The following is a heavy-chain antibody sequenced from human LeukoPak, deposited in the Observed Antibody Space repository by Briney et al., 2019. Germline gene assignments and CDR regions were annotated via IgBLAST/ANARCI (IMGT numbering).Heavy chain of an antibody. Sequence: SETLSLTCTVSGGSMRSYYWSWIRQPPGKGLEWIGYIYYSGTTKYNPSLKSRVTISVDTSENQFSLKLNSLTAADTAVYYCARGHTESADDYGNWFHPWGQGTLVTVSS. J-gene: IGHJ5*02. D-gene: IGHD5-12*01. CDR3: ARGHTESADDYGNWFHP. CDR1: GGSMRSYY. V-gene: IGHV4-59*01. CDR2: IYYSGTT.